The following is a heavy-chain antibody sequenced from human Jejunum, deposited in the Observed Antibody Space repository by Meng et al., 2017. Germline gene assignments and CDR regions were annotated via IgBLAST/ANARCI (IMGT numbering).Heavy chain of an antibody. V-gene: IGHV6-1*01. CDR1: GDSVSSNTAA. CDR3: ARDPPSPHGGFDI. CDR2: TYYRSKWYY. Sequence: SETLSLTCAISGDSVSSNTAAWNWIRQSPSRGLEFLGRTYYRSKWYYDDATSVKSRITINPDTSKNQFSLQLNSVTPEDTAVYYCARDPPSPHGGFDIWGQGTMVTVSS. J-gene: IGHJ3*02. D-gene: IGHD4-23*01.